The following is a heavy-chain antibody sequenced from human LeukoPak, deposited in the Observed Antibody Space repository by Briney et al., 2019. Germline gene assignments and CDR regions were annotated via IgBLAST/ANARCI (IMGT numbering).Heavy chain of an antibody. Sequence: GGSLRLSCAASGFTFSSYSMNWVRQAPGKGLEWVSSISISSSYIYYADSVKGRFTISRDNAKNSLYLQMNSLRAEDTAVYYCARRNWEFDYWGQGTLVTVSS. D-gene: IGHD7-27*01. J-gene: IGHJ4*02. CDR3: ARRNWEFDY. V-gene: IGHV3-21*01. CDR1: GFTFSSYS. CDR2: ISISSSYI.